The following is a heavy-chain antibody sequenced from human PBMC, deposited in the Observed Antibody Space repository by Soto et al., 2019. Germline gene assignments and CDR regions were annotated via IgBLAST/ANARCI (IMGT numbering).Heavy chain of an antibody. V-gene: IGHV4-30-2*01. D-gene: IGHD1-1*01. CDR2: VRHTEST. Sequence: PSEALSVTCAVSGGSSISGGYSWTWSPQPPGKGREWIGYVRHTESTTYNPSLKTRVNISVDRPNNQVFLPLSPATAADSAIYYCARGLWNDVFQYWGRGILVTVSS. CDR3: ARGLWNDVFQY. CDR1: GGSSISGGYS. J-gene: IGHJ1*01.